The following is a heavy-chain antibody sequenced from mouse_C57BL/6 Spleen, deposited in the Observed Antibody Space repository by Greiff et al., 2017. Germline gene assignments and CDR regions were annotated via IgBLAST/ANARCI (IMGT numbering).Heavy chain of an antibody. J-gene: IGHJ2*01. CDR2: IDPETGGT. CDR3: TRTDYGSSSDY. V-gene: IGHV1-15*01. Sequence: VQLQQSGAELVRPGASVTLSCKASGYTFTDYEMHWVKQTPVHGLEWIGAIDPETGGTAYNQKFKGKAILTADKSSSTADMELRSLTSEDSAVYYCTRTDYGSSSDYWGQGTTLTVSS. D-gene: IGHD1-1*01. CDR1: GYTFTDYE.